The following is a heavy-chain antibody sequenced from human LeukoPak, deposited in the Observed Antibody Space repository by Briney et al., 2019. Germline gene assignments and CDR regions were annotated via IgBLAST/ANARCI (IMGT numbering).Heavy chain of an antibody. CDR2: ISSSSGYI. J-gene: IGHJ4*02. CDR3: ARDLEVAAAPDF. V-gene: IGHV3-21*01. Sequence: GGSLRLFCAASGFTFSTYSMNWVRQAPGKGLEWVSSISSSSGYIYYADSVKGRFTISRDNAKNSLYLQMNSLRAEDTAVYYCARDLEVAAAPDFWSQGTLVTVSS. CDR1: GFTFSTYS. D-gene: IGHD2-15*01.